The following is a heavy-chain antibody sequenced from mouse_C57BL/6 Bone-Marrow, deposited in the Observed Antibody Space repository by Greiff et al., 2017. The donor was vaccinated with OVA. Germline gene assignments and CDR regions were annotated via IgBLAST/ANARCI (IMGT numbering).Heavy chain of an antibody. CDR3: AKGFITTALYYFDY. J-gene: IGHJ2*01. V-gene: IGHV1-26*01. Sequence: VQLQQSGPELVKPGASVKISCKASGYTFTDYYMNWVKQSHGKSLEWIGDINPNNGGTSYNQKFKGKATLTVDKSSSTAYMELRSLTSEDSAVYYCAKGFITTALYYFDYWGQGTTLTVSS. CDR1: GYTFTDYY. CDR2: INPNNGGT. D-gene: IGHD1-1*01.